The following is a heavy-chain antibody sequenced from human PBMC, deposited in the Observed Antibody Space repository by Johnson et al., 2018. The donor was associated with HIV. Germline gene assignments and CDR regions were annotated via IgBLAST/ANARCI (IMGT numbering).Heavy chain of an antibody. CDR3: ARACRDGYTCDAFDI. V-gene: IGHV3-13*01. J-gene: IGHJ3*02. CDR1: GFTFSSYD. Sequence: EVQLMESGGGLVQPGGSLRLSCAASGFTFSSYDMHWVRQGTGKGLEWVSAIGTAGDTYYPGSVKGRFTISRENAKNTLFLQMNSLRAEDTAVYYCARACRDGYTCDAFDIWCQGTMVTVSS. D-gene: IGHD5-24*01. CDR2: IGTAGDT.